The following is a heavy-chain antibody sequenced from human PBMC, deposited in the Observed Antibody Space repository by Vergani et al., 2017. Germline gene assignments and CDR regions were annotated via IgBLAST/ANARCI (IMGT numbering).Heavy chain of an antibody. D-gene: IGHD2-21*01. J-gene: IGHJ6*03. Sequence: QVQLQESGPGLVKPSETLSLTCTVSGASIRSYYWSWIRQPPGKGLEWISYIYYSGSTSYNPSLKSRVTTSIDTSKNQFSLKLNSVTAADTAVYYCARDYSTAIIETRDYYMDVWGKGATVTVSS. V-gene: IGHV4-59*01. CDR2: IYYSGST. CDR3: ARDYSTAIIETRDYYMDV. CDR1: GASIRSYY.